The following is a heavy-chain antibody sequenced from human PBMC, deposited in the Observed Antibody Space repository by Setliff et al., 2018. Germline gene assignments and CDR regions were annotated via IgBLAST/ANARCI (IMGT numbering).Heavy chain of an antibody. D-gene: IGHD3-3*01. CDR3: ARDYTYYDFWSGPSSDAFDI. V-gene: IGHV4-4*02. J-gene: IGHJ3*02. Sequence: PSETLSLTCAVSGDSISSSNWWNWVRQPPGKGLEWIGEIYHSGSTKYNPSLKSRVTISVDKSKNQFSLKLSSVTAADTAVYYCARDYTYYDFWSGPSSDAFDIWGQGTMVTVSS. CDR1: GDSISSSNW. CDR2: IYHSGST.